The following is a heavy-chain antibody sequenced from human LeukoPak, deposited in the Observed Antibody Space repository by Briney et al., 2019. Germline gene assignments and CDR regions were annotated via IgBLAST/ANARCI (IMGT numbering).Heavy chain of an antibody. Sequence: GGSLRLSCAASGFTFSSYAMHWVRQAPGKGLEWVAFISYDGTNRHYADSVRGRFTISGDNSKNTLYLQMNSLRADDTAVYDCARDQPRAGVLAAIRRSLTTLAYWGQGTLVTVSS. CDR2: ISYDGTNR. V-gene: IGHV3-30*04. CDR3: ARDQPRAGVLAAIRRSLTTLAY. D-gene: IGHD5-12*01. CDR1: GFTFSSYA. J-gene: IGHJ4*02.